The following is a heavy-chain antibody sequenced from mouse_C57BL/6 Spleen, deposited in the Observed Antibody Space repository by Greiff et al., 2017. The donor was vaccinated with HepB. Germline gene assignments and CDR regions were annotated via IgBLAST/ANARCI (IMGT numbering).Heavy chain of an antibody. CDR3: ARGRAYDYDEEGYYAMDY. J-gene: IGHJ4*01. D-gene: IGHD2-4*01. Sequence: QVQLKESGPGLVQPSQSLSITCTVSGFSLTSYGVHWVRQSPGKGLEWLGVIWSGGSTDYNAAFISRLSISKDNSKSQVFFKMNSLQADDTAIYYCARGRAYDYDEEGYYAMDYWGQGTSVTVSS. CDR2: IWSGGST. CDR1: GFSLTSYG. V-gene: IGHV2-2*01.